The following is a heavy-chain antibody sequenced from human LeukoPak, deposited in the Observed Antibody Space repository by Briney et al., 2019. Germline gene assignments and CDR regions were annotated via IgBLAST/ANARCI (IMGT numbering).Heavy chain of an antibody. CDR3: ARGGSYSKPKNWFDP. CDR1: GFSFSTTW. CDR2: IYTGGST. D-gene: IGHD1-26*01. J-gene: IGHJ5*02. Sequence: GGSLRLSCAASGFSFSTTWMHWVRQAPGKGLVWVSIIYTGGSTYYADSVKGRFTISRDNSKNTLYLQMNSLRAEDTAVYYCARGGSYSKPKNWFDPWGQGTLVTVSS. V-gene: IGHV3-53*01.